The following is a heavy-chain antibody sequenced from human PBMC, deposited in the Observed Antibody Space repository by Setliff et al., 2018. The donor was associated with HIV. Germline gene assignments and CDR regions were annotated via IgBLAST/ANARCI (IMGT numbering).Heavy chain of an antibody. CDR1: GYTFSTYP. CDR2: INTGNDNT. CDR3: AKGGDRAMINFDH. V-gene: IGHV1-3*04. Sequence: ASVKVSCKTTGYTFSTYPMHWVRQAPGQRLEWMGWINTGNDNTRYSQKFQGRVTITRDTSASTAYMELSSLTSGDTAVYYCAKGGDRAMINFDHWGQGTLVTVSS. D-gene: IGHD5-18*01. J-gene: IGHJ4*02.